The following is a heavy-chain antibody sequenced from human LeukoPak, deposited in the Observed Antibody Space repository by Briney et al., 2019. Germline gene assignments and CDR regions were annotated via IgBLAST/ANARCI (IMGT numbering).Heavy chain of an antibody. CDR2: ITARSGTM. Sequence: GGPLRLSCAGSGFTFSEYYMAWIRQAPGKGLEYISYITARSGTMYYADSVRGRFTISRDNAKNTLYLEMNNLRVEDSAIYYCARDSCGAACSPYFDSWGQGTLVTVSS. D-gene: IGHD2-21*02. V-gene: IGHV3-11*04. CDR3: ARDSCGAACSPYFDS. J-gene: IGHJ4*02. CDR1: GFTFSEYY.